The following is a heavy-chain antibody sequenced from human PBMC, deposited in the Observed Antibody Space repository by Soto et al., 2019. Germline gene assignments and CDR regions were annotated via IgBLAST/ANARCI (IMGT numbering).Heavy chain of an antibody. CDR2: ISGGGGST. CDR3: AKAPNGDYLGAFDY. Sequence: EVQLLESGGGLVQPGGSLRLSCAASGLAFSNYALTWVRQAPGKGLEWVSSISGGGGSTSYADSVRGRFTISRDNSKNMLFLQMNSLRAEDTAVYYCAKAPNGDYLGAFDYWGQGTLVTVSS. V-gene: IGHV3-23*01. CDR1: GLAFSNYA. J-gene: IGHJ4*02. D-gene: IGHD4-17*01.